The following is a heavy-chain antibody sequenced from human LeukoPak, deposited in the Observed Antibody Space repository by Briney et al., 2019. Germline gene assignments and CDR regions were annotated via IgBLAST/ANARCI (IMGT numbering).Heavy chain of an antibody. V-gene: IGHV4-39*07. Sequence: SETLSLTCTVSGGSISSSSYYWGWIRQPPGKGLEWIGSIYYSGSTYYNPSLKSRVTISVDTFKNQFSLKLSSVTAADTAVYYCAKDEANWFDPWGQGTLVTVSS. J-gene: IGHJ5*02. CDR3: AKDEANWFDP. CDR1: GGSISSSSYY. CDR2: IYYSGST.